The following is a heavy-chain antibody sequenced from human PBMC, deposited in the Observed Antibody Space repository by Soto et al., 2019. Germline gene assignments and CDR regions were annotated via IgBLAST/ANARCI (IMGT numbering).Heavy chain of an antibody. Sequence: PGGSXRLSCAASGFTFSSYAMSWVRQAPGKGLAWVSATRDSGGTTYYADSVKGRFTISRDNSKSTLYLQMNSLRVEDTAIYYCAKSTGAYYPITFDYWGQGSLVTVSS. CDR3: AKSTGAYYPITFDY. CDR2: TRDSGGTT. V-gene: IGHV3-23*01. J-gene: IGHJ4*02. CDR1: GFTFSSYA. D-gene: IGHD4-17*01.